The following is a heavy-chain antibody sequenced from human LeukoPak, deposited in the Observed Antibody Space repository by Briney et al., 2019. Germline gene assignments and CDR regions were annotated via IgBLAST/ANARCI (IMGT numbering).Heavy chain of an antibody. D-gene: IGHD4-17*01. Sequence: PSETLSLTCTVSGASISTYYWSWIRQPPGRGLEWIGYIYYSGSTYYNPSLKSRVTISVDTSKNQFSLKLTSVTAADTAVYYCARRGDYEFDSWGQGTLVTVSS. V-gene: IGHV4-59*04. J-gene: IGHJ4*02. CDR3: ARRGDYEFDS. CDR2: IYYSGST. CDR1: GASISTYY.